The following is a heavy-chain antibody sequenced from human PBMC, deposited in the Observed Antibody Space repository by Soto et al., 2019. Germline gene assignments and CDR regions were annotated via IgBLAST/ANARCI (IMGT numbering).Heavy chain of an antibody. CDR3: ARENRYYYDSSGYSH. J-gene: IGHJ4*02. V-gene: IGHV4-61*01. D-gene: IGHD3-22*01. Sequence: PSETLSLTCTVSGGSVSSGSYYWSWIRQPPGKGLEWIGYIYYSGSTNYNPSLKSRVTISVDTSKNQFSLKLSSVTAADTAVYYCARENRYYYDSSGYSHWGQGTLVTVSS. CDR1: GGSVSSGSYY. CDR2: IYYSGST.